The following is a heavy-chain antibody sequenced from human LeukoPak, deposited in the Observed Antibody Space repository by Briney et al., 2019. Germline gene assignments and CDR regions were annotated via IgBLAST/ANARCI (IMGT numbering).Heavy chain of an antibody. CDR2: INPSGGSP. J-gene: IGHJ4*02. CDR3: AREFVGGRSGELGY. D-gene: IGHD3-10*01. V-gene: IGHV1-46*01. CDR1: GYTFTSYY. Sequence: ASVKVSCKASGYTFTSYYLHWVRRAPGQGLEWMGIINPSGGSPNYAQKFQGRVTMTRATSTSTVYMELRSLRSADTALYYCAREFVGGRSGELGYWGQGTLVTVSS.